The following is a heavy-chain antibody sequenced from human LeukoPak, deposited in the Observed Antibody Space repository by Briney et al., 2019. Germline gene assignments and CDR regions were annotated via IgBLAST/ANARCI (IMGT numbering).Heavy chain of an antibody. CDR3: ARGELDLDY. D-gene: IGHD3-10*01. J-gene: IGHJ4*02. CDR1: GGSINSYY. V-gene: IGHV4-59*01. CDR2: IHYSGST. Sequence: SEILSLTCTVSGGSINSYYWSWIRQPPGKGLEWIGYIHYSGSTNYNPSLKSRVTISVDTSKNQFSLKLSSVTAADTAVYYCARGELDLDYWGQGTLVTVSS.